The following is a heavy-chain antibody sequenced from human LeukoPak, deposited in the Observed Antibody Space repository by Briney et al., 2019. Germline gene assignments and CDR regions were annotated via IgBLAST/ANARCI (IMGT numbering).Heavy chain of an antibody. CDR2: IKQDGSKK. CDR3: ARDTAIAVIGYY. D-gene: IGHD3-22*01. CDR1: GFTLSSYW. Sequence: GGSLTLACAASGFTLSSYWTRGVPGATGRGVEGVYNIKQDGSKKYSVASVNRLFTTSRDNAKNSLYLQINRLRADDTAVYYCARDTAIAVIGYYCGQGTLVTVSS. J-gene: IGHJ4*02. V-gene: IGHV3-7*01.